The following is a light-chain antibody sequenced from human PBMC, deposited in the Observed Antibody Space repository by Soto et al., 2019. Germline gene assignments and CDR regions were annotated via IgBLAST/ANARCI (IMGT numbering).Light chain of an antibody. J-gene: IGKJ1*01. CDR3: QQYNSWPRT. Sequence: EIVLTQSPGTLSLSPGDRATLSCRASQRVSTFLAWYQQKPGQAPRLLIYGASTRATGIPARFSGSGSGTEFTLTISSLQSEDFAVYYCQQYNSWPRTFGQGTKVDIK. CDR1: QRVSTF. V-gene: IGKV3-15*01. CDR2: GAS.